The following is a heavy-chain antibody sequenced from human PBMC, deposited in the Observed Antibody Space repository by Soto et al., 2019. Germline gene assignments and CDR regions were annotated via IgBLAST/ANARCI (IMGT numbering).Heavy chain of an antibody. V-gene: IGHV3-30-3*01. Sequence: QVQLVESGGGVVQPGRSLRLSCAASGFTFSNFAMHWFRQAPGKGLEWVAVMSFDGTTKFYADSVKGRFTVSRDNSQNMLYLQVNSLRDEDTAVYYWARQCPDGFRSNCHFDYWGQGTLVTVSS. CDR3: ARQCPDGFRSNCHFDY. CDR2: MSFDGTTK. D-gene: IGHD1-26*01. CDR1: GFTFSNFA. J-gene: IGHJ4*02.